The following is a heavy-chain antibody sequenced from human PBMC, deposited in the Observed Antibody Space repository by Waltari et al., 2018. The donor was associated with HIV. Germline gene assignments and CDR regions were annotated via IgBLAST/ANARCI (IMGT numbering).Heavy chain of an antibody. CDR2: IYYSGTT. J-gene: IGHJ4*02. Sequence: QLQLQESGPGLVKPSETLYITCTVSGGSIGSSSYYSRWFCQPPGKGLEWIGSIYYSGTTYYNPSLKRRVTISVDTSKNHFSLKLSSVTAADTAVYYCARHSLTYYYDSSGYSVAFDYWGQGTLVTVSA. D-gene: IGHD3-22*01. CDR1: GGSIGSSSYY. V-gene: IGHV4-39*01. CDR3: ARHSLTYYYDSSGYSVAFDY.